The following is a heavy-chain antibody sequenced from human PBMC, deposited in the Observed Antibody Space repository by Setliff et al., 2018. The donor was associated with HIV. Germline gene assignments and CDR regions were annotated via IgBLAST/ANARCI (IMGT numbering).Heavy chain of an antibody. CDR1: DDPINSFY. D-gene: IGHD3-22*01. CDR2: IYTSGST. J-gene: IGHJ4*02. CDR3: ARTPEDYDQYFFDR. V-gene: IGHV4-4*09. Sequence: SETLSLTCTVSDDPINSFYWSWIRQPPGKGLEWIGYIYTSGSTNYNPSLEGRVTISVDTSKNQFSLKLSSVTAADTAVYYCARTPEDYDQYFFDRWGQGALVTVSS.